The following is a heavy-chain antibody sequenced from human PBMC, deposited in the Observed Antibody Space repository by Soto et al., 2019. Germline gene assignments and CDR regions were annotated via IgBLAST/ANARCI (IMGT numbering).Heavy chain of an antibody. V-gene: IGHV3-7*01. CDR2: IKQDGSKK. J-gene: IGHJ4*02. Sequence: GGSLRLSCAASGFTFSSYWMSWVRQAPGKGLEWVANIKQDGSKKYYVDSVKGRFTISRDNAKNSLYLQMNSLRAEDTAVYYCARDKVVVPAAMGLFDYWGQGTLVTVSS. D-gene: IGHD2-2*01. CDR1: GFTFSSYW. CDR3: ARDKVVVPAAMGLFDY.